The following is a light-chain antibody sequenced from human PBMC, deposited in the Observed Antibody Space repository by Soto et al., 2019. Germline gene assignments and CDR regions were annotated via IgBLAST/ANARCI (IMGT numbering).Light chain of an antibody. Sequence: DIQVTQSPSSLSASVADRVTITCRTSQDISGYLNWFQQKPGKAPKLLIFAASSLHSGVPSRFSGSGSGTDFTLTISSLQPEDFATYYCQQSYSSLVTFGQGTKVDIK. V-gene: IGKV1-39*01. CDR3: QQSYSSLVT. CDR1: QDISGY. CDR2: AAS. J-gene: IGKJ1*01.